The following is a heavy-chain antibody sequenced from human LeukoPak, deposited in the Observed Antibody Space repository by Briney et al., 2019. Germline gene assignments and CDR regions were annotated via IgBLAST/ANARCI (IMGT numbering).Heavy chain of an antibody. V-gene: IGHV3-15*01. CDR1: GFTFSNAW. D-gene: IGHD6-19*01. J-gene: IGHJ3*02. CDR3: TTEAVADAFDI. CDR2: IRSKTDGGTT. Sequence: GGSLRLSCAASGFTFSNAWMSWVRQAPGKGLEWVGRIRSKTDGGTTDYAAPVKGRFTISRDDSKNTLYLQMNSLKTEDTAVYYCTTEAVADAFDIWGQGTMVTVSS.